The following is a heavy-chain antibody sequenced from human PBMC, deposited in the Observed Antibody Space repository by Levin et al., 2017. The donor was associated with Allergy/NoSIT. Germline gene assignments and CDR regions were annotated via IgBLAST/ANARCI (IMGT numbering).Heavy chain of an antibody. CDR1: GFTFSSYW. V-gene: IGHV3-7*01. CDR2: IKQDGSEK. D-gene: IGHD3-9*01. Sequence: PGGSLRLSCAASGFTFSSYWMSWVRQAPGKGLEWVANIKQDGSEKYYVDSVKGRFTISRDNAKNSLYLQMNSLRAEDTAVYYCARDLLQTISPGGGMDVWGQGTTVTVSS. CDR3: ARDLLQTISPGGGMDV. J-gene: IGHJ6*02.